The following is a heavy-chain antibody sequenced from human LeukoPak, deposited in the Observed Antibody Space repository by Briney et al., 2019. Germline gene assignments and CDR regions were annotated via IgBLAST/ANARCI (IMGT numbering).Heavy chain of an antibody. D-gene: IGHD3-16*02. J-gene: IGHJ4*02. CDR2: INHSGST. Sequence: SETLSLTCAVYGGSFSGYYWSWIRQPPGKGLEWIGEINHSGSTNYNPSLKSRVTISVDTSKNQFSLKLSSVTAADTAVYYCARGRVWGSYRYSLYYFDYWGQGTLVTVSS. CDR3: ARGRVWGSYRYSLYYFDY. V-gene: IGHV4-34*01. CDR1: GGSFSGYY.